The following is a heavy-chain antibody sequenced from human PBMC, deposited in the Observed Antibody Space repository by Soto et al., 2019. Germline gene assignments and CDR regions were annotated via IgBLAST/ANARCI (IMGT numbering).Heavy chain of an antibody. V-gene: IGHV3-21*01. Sequence: GGSLRLSCAASGFTFSSYSMNWVRQAPGKGLEWVSSISSSSSYIYYADSVKGRFTISRDNAKNSLYLQMNSLRAEDTAVYYCARKMKEYCSSTSCSGRNDAFDIWGQGTMVTVSS. CDR1: GFTFSSYS. CDR2: ISSSSSYI. CDR3: ARKMKEYCSSTSCSGRNDAFDI. J-gene: IGHJ3*02. D-gene: IGHD2-2*01.